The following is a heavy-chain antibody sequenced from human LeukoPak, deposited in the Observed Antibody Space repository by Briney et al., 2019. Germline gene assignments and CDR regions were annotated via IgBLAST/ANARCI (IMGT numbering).Heavy chain of an antibody. CDR3: ATDSNYYGSGSVSAFDY. Sequence: ASVKVSCKVSGYTLAELSMHWVRQTPGKGLGWMGGFDPEDGETIYAQKFQGRVTMTEDTSTDTAYMELSSLRSEDTAVYYCATDSNYYGSGSVSAFDYWGQGTLVTVSS. J-gene: IGHJ4*02. D-gene: IGHD3-10*01. CDR1: GYTLAELS. V-gene: IGHV1-24*01. CDR2: FDPEDGET.